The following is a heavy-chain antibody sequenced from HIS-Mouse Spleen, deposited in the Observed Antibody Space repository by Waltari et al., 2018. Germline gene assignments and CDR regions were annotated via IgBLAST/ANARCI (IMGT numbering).Heavy chain of an antibody. Sequence: EVQLVESGGGLVQPGGSLRLSCAASGCTFSSNYIRWVRQAPGKGLEWVSVIYSGGSTYYADSVKGRFTISRDNSKNTLYLQMNSRRAEDTAVYYCARKYSSSFDYWGQGTLVTVSS. J-gene: IGHJ4*02. V-gene: IGHV3-66*01. CDR1: GCTFSSNY. D-gene: IGHD6-6*01. CDR3: ARKYSSSFDY. CDR2: IYSGGST.